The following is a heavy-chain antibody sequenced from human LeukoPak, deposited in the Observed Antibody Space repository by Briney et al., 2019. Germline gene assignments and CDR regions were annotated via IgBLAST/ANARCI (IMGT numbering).Heavy chain of an antibody. V-gene: IGHV1-2*02. CDR1: GYTFTGYY. CDR3: ARPQTTVNYYYYMDV. Sequence: ASVKVSCKASGYTFTGYYMHWVRQAPGQGLEWMGWINPNSGGTNYAQKFQGRVTMTRDTSISTAYMELSRLRSDDTAVYYCARPQTTVNYYYYMDVWGKGTTVTVSS. CDR2: INPNSGGT. J-gene: IGHJ6*03. D-gene: IGHD4-17*01.